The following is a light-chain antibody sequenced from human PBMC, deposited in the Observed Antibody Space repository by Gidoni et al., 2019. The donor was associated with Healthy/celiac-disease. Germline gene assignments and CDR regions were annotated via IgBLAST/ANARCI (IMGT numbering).Light chain of an antibody. CDR2: GKN. V-gene: IGLV3-19*01. Sequence: TDLTQEQTVYVALGHTVRKTCQGASLRSYYASWYHQKPGQAPVLVSYGKNNRPSGIPDRFSGSSSGNTASLTITGAQAEYESDYCCNSRYGSGNPLVFCGGTKLTVL. J-gene: IGLJ2*01. CDR3: NSRYGSGNPLV. CDR1: SLRSYY.